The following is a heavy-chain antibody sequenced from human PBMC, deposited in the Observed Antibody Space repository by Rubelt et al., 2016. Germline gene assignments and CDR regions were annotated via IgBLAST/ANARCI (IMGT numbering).Heavy chain of an antibody. CDR2: ISGSGGST. J-gene: IGHJ4*02. CDR3: AKFPRAYDFWSGYYYDY. D-gene: IGHD3-3*01. V-gene: IGHV3-23*01. Sequence: EVQLLESGGGLVQPGGSLRLSCAASGFTFSSYAMSWVRQAPGKGLEWVSAISGSGGSTYYADSVKGRVTISRDNSKNTLYLQMNSLRAEDTAVYYCAKFPRAYDFWSGYYYDYWGQGTLVTVSS. CDR1: GFTFSSYA.